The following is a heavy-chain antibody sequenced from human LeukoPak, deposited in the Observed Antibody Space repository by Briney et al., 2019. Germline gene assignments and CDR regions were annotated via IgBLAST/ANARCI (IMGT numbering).Heavy chain of an antibody. Sequence: GGPLRLPCQASDLPLGSTWRGWVRQAPGKGLEWVAHIKEDESDEYYVDSVRGRFTASRDNAKNSVNLQMNSLRVEDTAVYYCARWRGRQSEFDYWGQGTLVTVSS. V-gene: IGHV3-7*01. J-gene: IGHJ4*02. CDR3: ARWRGRQSEFDY. CDR2: IKEDESDE. D-gene: IGHD1-1*01. CDR1: DLPLGSTW.